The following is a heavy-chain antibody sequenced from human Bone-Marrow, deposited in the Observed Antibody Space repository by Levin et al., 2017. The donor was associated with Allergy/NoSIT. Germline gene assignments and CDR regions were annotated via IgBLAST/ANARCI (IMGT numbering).Heavy chain of an antibody. J-gene: IGHJ4*02. CDR2: SIGGGGTR. D-gene: IGHD1/OR15-1a*01. CDR3: AKEREHPRPKYYFDY. Sequence: GESLKISCAASGYTFSDYAISWVRQSPGKGLEWVASIGGGGTRYYPDSMKGRFTISRDNSKSTLFLQMNTLRVEDTARYFCAKEREHPRPKYYFDYWGQGTLVIVSS. V-gene: IGHV3-23*01. CDR1: GYTFSDYA.